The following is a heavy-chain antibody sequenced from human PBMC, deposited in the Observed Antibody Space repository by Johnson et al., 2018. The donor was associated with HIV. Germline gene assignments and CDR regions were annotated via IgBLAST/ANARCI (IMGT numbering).Heavy chain of an antibody. D-gene: IGHD3-22*01. CDR1: GFTVSSNY. CDR2: IYSGGST. CDR3: AKARRAYDSRGYYYAYDAFDL. J-gene: IGHJ3*01. V-gene: IGHV3-53*01. Sequence: VQLVESGGGLIQPGGSLRLSCAASGFTVSSNYMSWVRQAPGKGLEWVSVIYSGGSTFYADSVKGRFTISRDNSNNTLYLQMNSLRAEDTAVYYCAKARRAYDSRGYYYAYDAFDLWGQGTMVTVSS.